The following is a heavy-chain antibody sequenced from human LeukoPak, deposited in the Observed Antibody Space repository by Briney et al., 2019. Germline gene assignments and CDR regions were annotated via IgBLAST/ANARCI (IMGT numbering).Heavy chain of an antibody. J-gene: IGHJ4*02. Sequence: GGPLRLSCAASGFTLKNYWMSWVRQAPGKGLEWVANIKHDGSDKYHVDSVKGRFTISRDKAKNSLYLQMNSLRVEDTAVYYCARDRDSSDYWGQGTLVVVSS. D-gene: IGHD6-13*01. V-gene: IGHV3-7*01. CDR2: IKHDGSDK. CDR3: ARDRDSSDY. CDR1: GFTLKNYW.